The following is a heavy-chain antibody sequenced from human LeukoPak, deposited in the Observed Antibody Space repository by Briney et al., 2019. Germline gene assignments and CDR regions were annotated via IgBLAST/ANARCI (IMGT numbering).Heavy chain of an antibody. J-gene: IGHJ2*01. CDR1: GFSFSSYW. D-gene: IGHD1-1*01. Sequence: GESRDPSFQGPGFSFSSYWIGWVRQMPGKGLEWMGIIYPGDSDTRYSPSFQGQVTVSTEKSITTAYLQWSSLKASDTAMYYCARRWGYDWNAGWYLDLWGRHILVTVSS. V-gene: IGHV5-51*01. CDR2: IYPGDSDT. CDR3: ARRWGYDWNAGWYLDL.